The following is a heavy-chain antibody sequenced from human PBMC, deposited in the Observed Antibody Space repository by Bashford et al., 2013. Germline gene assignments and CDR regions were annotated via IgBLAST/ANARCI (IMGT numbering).Heavy chain of an antibody. D-gene: IGHD2-2*01. V-gene: IGHV5-51*01. Sequence: GESLKISCKGSGYSFTSYWIGWVRQMPGKGLEWMGIIYPGDSDTRYSPSFQGQVTISADKSISTAYLQWSSLKASDTAMYYCARRRPAVPAAIKARTTGANWFDPWGQGTLVTVSS. CDR3: ARRRPAVPAAIKARTTGANWFDP. CDR1: GYSFTSYW. CDR2: IYPGDSDT. J-gene: IGHJ5*02.